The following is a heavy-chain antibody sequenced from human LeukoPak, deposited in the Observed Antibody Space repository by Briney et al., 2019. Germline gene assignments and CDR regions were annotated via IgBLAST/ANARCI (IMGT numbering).Heavy chain of an antibody. V-gene: IGHV3-72*01. CDR3: ALTSRADYFDY. D-gene: IGHD3-9*01. Sequence: GGSLPHPCAASGFTFRDHYMDWVRPAPGKGLEWVGRTRNKANSYTTQYAPSVKGRFTISRDDSKNSLYLQMNSLKTEDTAVYYCALTSRADYFDYWGQGTLVTVSS. CDR2: TRNKANSYTT. J-gene: IGHJ4*02. CDR1: GFTFRDHY.